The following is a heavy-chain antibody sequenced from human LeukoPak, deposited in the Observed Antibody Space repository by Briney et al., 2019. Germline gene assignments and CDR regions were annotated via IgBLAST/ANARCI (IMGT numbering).Heavy chain of an antibody. J-gene: IGHJ4*02. D-gene: IGHD1-1*01. CDR1: GGSFSGYY. V-gene: IGHV4-34*01. CDR3: ASNTGTVFDN. Sequence: SETLSLTCAVYGGSFSGYYWSWIRQPPGKGLEWIGEINHSGSTNYNPSLKSRVTISVDTSKNQFSLKLSSVTAADTAVYYCASNTGTVFDNWGQGALVTVSS. CDR2: INHSGST.